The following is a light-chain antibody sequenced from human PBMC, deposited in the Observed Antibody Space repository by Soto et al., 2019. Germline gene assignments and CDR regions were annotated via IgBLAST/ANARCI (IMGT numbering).Light chain of an antibody. V-gene: IGLV4-60*02. CDR2: LEGSGSY. CDR3: ETWDINTGV. J-gene: IGLJ2*01. Sequence: QLVLTQSSSASASLGSSVKLTCTLSSGHSSYIIAWHQQQPGKAPRYLMKLEGSGSYNKGSGVPDRFSGSSSWADRYLTISNLQFEDEADYYCETWDINTGVFGGGTKLTVL. CDR1: SGHSSYI.